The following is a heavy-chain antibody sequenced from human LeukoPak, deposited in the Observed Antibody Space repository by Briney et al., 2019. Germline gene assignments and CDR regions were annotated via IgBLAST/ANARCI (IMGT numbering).Heavy chain of an antibody. J-gene: IGHJ5*02. CDR3: ARRKVATKWFDP. Sequence: SETLSLTCTVSGGSISSDYWSWIRQPPGKGLEWIGYIYYSGSTDYNPSLKSRTTISVDTSKNQFSLKLNSVTAADTAVYYCARRKVATKWFDPWGQGTLVTVSS. CDR2: IYYSGST. V-gene: IGHV4-59*08. D-gene: IGHD5-12*01. CDR1: GGSISSDY.